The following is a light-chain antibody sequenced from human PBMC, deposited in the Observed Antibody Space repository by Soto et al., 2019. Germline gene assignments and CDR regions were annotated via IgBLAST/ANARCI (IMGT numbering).Light chain of an antibody. CDR1: TGAVTSGHY. V-gene: IGLV7-46*01. Sequence: VVTQEPSLTVSPGGTVTLTCGSSTGAVTSGHYPYWFQQKPGQAPRTLIYDTSSKHSWTPARFSGSLLGGKAALTLSGAQPEDEADYYCLLSYSGTLVVFGGGTKLTVL. J-gene: IGLJ2*01. CDR2: DTS. CDR3: LLSYSGTLVV.